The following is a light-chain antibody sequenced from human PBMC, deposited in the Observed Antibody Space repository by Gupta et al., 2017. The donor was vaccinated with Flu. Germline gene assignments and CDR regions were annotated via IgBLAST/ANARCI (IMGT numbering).Light chain of an antibody. CDR2: QVS. CDR3: MQGAHWPWA. CDR1: KGLVYSDGNTY. V-gene: IGKV2-30*01. J-gene: IGKJ1*01. Sequence: IACRSSKGLVYSDGNTYVHWLQQRQGESPRRLIYQVSCRDCGVPERFSGSGSGADFTLKSSRVEAEDVGIYFCMQGAHWPWAFGQGTTVEIK.